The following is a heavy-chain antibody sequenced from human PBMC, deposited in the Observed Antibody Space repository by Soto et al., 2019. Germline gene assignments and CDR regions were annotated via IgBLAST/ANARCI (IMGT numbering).Heavy chain of an antibody. D-gene: IGHD2-8*01. J-gene: IGHJ6*02. CDR1: VVTFSGYS. V-gene: IGHV3-21*01. CDR2: ISGPSIYI. CDR3: ARGFRNGFNV. Sequence: EVQLVESGGGLVRPGGSLRLSCVASVVTFSGYSITWVRQAPGKGLEWVSYISGPSIYIYYADSVKGRFTISRDNAKSAVYLQMNSPRAEDTAVYYCARGFRNGFNVWGQGTTVSVSS.